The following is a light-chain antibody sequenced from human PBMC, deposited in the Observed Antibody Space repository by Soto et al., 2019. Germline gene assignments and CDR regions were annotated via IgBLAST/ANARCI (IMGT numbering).Light chain of an antibody. Sequence: QSVLTQPPSVSAAPGQKVTISCSGSSSNIGINYVSWYQQLPGTAPKLLIYDNNKRPSGIPDRFSGSKSGTSATLGITGLQTGDEADYYCGTWENSLSAGVFGGGTKLTV. CDR2: DNN. CDR3: GTWENSLSAGV. J-gene: IGLJ2*01. CDR1: SSNIGINY. V-gene: IGLV1-51*01.